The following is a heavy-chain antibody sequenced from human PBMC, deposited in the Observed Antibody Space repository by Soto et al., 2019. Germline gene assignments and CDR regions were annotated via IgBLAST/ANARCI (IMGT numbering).Heavy chain of an antibody. CDR1: GFTFSSYS. Sequence: EVQLVESGGGLVKPGGSLRLSCAASGFTFSSYSMNWVHQAPGKGLEWVSSISSSSSYIYYADSVKGRFTISRDNAKNSLYLQMNSLRAEDTAVYYCAETIFGVVPKSVWGQGTLVTVSS. D-gene: IGHD3-3*01. CDR3: AETIFGVVPKSV. J-gene: IGHJ4*02. V-gene: IGHV3-21*01. CDR2: ISSSSSYI.